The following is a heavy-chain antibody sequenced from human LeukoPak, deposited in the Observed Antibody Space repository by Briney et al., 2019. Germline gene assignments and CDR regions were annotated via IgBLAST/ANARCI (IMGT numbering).Heavy chain of an antibody. Sequence: PGGSLRLSCAGTEVTFSTYEMNWVRQAPGKGLEWVSYISSRGGTIYYADSVKGRFTISRDNAKNSLYLQMNSLRAEDTAVYYCAKDRLLWFGELFCYFDYWGQGTLVTVSS. V-gene: IGHV3-48*03. CDR1: EVTFSTYE. CDR3: AKDRLLWFGELFCYFDY. CDR2: ISSRGGTI. J-gene: IGHJ4*02. D-gene: IGHD3-10*01.